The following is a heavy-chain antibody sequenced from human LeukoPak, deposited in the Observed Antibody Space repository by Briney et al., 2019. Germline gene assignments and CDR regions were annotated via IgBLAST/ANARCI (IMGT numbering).Heavy chain of an antibody. J-gene: IGHJ6*02. D-gene: IGHD5-18*01. V-gene: IGHV4-34*01. Sequence: PSETLSLTCAVYGGSFSGYYWSWIRQPPGKGLEWIGEINHSGSTNYNPSLKSRVTISVDTSKNQFSLKLSSVTAADTAVYYCARGFSGYSYGPTYYYYGMDIWGQGTTVTVSS. CDR2: INHSGST. CDR3: ARGFSGYSYGPTYYYYGMDI. CDR1: GGSFSGYY.